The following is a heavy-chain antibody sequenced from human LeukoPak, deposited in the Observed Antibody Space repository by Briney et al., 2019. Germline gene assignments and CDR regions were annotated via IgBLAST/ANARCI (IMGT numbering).Heavy chain of an antibody. CDR1: GFTFSGYA. CDR3: AKADPIAIFGVVIA. CDR2: ISGGGGST. V-gene: IGHV3-23*01. Sequence: PGGSLRLSCAASGFTFSGYAMSWVRQAPGKGLEWVSAISGGGGSTYYADSVKGRFTISRDNSKNTLYLQMNSLRAEDTAVYYCAKADPIAIFGVVIAWGQGTLVTVSS. J-gene: IGHJ5*02. D-gene: IGHD3-3*01.